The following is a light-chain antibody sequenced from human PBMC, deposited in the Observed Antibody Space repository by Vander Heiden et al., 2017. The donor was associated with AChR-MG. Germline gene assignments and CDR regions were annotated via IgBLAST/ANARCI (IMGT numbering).Light chain of an antibody. Sequence: SYELTQPPSVSVSPGQTARITCSADALPQQYAYWYQLKPGQAPVLVIYRDIERPSGTPERFSGSSSGTTATLTISGVQAEDEADYYCQSSDTSGTYVVFGGGTKLTVL. CDR3: QSSDTSGTYVV. J-gene: IGLJ2*01. CDR1: ALPQQY. CDR2: RDI. V-gene: IGLV3-25*03.